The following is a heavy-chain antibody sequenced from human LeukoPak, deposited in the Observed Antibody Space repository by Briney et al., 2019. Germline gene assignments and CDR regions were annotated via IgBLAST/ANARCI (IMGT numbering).Heavy chain of an antibody. D-gene: IGHD6-13*01. Sequence: SGTLSLTCAVSGGSISSSNWWSWVRQPPGKGLEWIGEIYHSGSTNYNPSLKSRVTISVDKSKNQFSLKLSSVTAADTAVYYCARVRGAAAGPFDYWGQGTLVTVSS. CDR3: ARVRGAAAGPFDY. CDR1: GGSISSSNW. J-gene: IGHJ4*02. CDR2: IYHSGST. V-gene: IGHV4-4*02.